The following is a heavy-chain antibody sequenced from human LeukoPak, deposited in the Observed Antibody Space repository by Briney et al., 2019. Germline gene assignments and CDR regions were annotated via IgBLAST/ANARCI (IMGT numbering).Heavy chain of an antibody. J-gene: IGHJ4*02. Sequence: GGSLRLSCAASGFTLSSYWMSWVRQAPGKGLEWVANIKQDGSEKYYVDSVKGRFTISRDNAKNSLYLQMNSLRAEDTAVYYCAREFACSGGSCYPSYPHFDYWGQGTLVTVSS. CDR1: GFTLSSYW. CDR2: IKQDGSEK. CDR3: AREFACSGGSCYPSYPHFDY. V-gene: IGHV3-7*01. D-gene: IGHD2-15*01.